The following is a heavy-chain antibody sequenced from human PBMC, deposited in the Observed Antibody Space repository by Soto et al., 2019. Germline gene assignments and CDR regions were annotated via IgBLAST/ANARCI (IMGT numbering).Heavy chain of an antibody. CDR2: IYYSGST. J-gene: IGHJ3*02. Sequence: SETLSLTCTGSGGSISSGDYYWSWIRQPPGKGLEWIGYIYYSGSTYYNPSLKSRVTISVDTSKNQFSLKLSSVTAADTAVYYCARESPHTGKHAFDIWGQGTMVTVSS. CDR3: ARESPHTGKHAFDI. CDR1: GGSISSGDYY. D-gene: IGHD5-18*01. V-gene: IGHV4-30-4*01.